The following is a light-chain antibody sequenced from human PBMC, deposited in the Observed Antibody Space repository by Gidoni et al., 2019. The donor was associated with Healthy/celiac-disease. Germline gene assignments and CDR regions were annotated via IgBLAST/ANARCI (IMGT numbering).Light chain of an antibody. V-gene: IGLV2-14*03. CDR3: SSYTSSSTRVV. CDR1: SSDVGGYNY. J-gene: IGLJ2*01. Sequence: QSALPHPASVSGSPGQSITISCTGTSSDVGGYNYVSWYQQHPGKAPKLMIYDVSNRPSGVSNRFSGSKSGNTASLTISGLQAEDEADYYCSSYTSSSTRVVFGGGTKLTVL. CDR2: DVS.